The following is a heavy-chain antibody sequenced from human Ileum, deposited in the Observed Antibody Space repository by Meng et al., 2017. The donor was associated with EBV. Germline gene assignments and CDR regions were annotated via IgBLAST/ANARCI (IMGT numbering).Heavy chain of an antibody. CDR2: VYHRGDT. D-gene: IGHD1-7*01. V-gene: IGHV4-4*02. Sequence: QVQLQESGPALLKPWGPLPLPCTVSGNTISSDIWWSWVRQPPGKGLEWIGEVYHRGDTNYNPSLKSRVDISVDKSKNQFYLSLFSVTAADTAVYYCGRDQGRELINHWGQGTLVTVSS. CDR3: GRDQGRELINH. J-gene: IGHJ4*02. CDR1: GNTISSDIW.